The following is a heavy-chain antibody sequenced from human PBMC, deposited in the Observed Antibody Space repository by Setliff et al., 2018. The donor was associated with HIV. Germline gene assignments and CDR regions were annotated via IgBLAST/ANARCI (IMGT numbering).Heavy chain of an antibody. CDR1: GCTFTDYY. J-gene: IGHJ3*01. CDR2: INPNSGGT. Sequence: ASVKVSCKASGCTFTDYYIHWVRQAPGQGLEWMGRINPNSGGTNYAQKFQGRVTMTRDRSISTAHMELSRLRSDDTAVYYCATKVYCTNGVCLDAFDVWGQGTMVT. CDR3: ATKVYCTNGVCLDAFDV. D-gene: IGHD2-8*01. V-gene: IGHV1-2*06.